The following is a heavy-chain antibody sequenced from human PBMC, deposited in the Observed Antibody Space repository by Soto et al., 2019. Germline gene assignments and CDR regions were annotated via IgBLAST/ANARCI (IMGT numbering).Heavy chain of an antibody. CDR3: ARAYLGGLDY. D-gene: IGHD2-15*01. CDR2: ISYDGSNK. CDR1: GFTFSSYA. J-gene: IGHJ4*02. Sequence: EGSLRLSCAASGFTFSSYAMHWVRQAPGKGLEWVAVISYDGSNKYYADSVKGRFTISRDNSKNTLYLHMNSLRAEDTAVYYCARAYLGGLDYWGQGTLVTVSS. V-gene: IGHV3-30-3*01.